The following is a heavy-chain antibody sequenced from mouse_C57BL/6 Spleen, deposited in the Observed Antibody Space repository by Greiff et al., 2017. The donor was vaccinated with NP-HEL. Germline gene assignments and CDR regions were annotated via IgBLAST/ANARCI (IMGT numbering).Heavy chain of an antibody. CDR3: PRVGNYGSSWGYAMDY. CDR2: IYPRSGNT. V-gene: IGHV1-81*01. D-gene: IGHD1-1*01. CDR1: GYTFTSYG. Sequence: QVQLKESGAELARPGASVKLSCKASGYTFTSYGISWVKQRTGQGLEWIGEIYPRSGNTYYNEKFKGKATLTADKSSSTAYMELRSLTSEDSAVYFCPRVGNYGSSWGYAMDYWGQGTSVTVSS. J-gene: IGHJ4*01.